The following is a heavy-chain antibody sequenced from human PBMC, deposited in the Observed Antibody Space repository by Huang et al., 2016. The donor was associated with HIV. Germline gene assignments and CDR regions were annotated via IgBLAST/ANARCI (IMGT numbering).Heavy chain of an antibody. CDR3: TRGETPDY. J-gene: IGHJ4*02. Sequence: EMQLVESGGDLVRPGRSLRLSCTSSGFIFRAFSMSWFRQAPGKGVEGVGLMRRRGLGGTTEYAASVEGRFSISRDDSNSIAYLQMNGLKTEDTAIYYCTRGETPDYWGQGTPVTVSS. V-gene: IGHV3-49*03. CDR2: MRRRGLGGTT. CDR1: GFIFRAFS.